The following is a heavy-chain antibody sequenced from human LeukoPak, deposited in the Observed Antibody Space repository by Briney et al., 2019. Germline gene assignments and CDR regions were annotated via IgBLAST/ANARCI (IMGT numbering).Heavy chain of an antibody. V-gene: IGHV1-69*13. CDR1: GGTFSSYA. Sequence: SVKVSCKASGGTFSSYAISWVRQAPGQGLEWMGGIIPIFGTANYAQKFQGRVTITADESTSTAYMELSSLRSEDTAVYYCVSVEDHGSGYFDYWGQGTLVTVSS. D-gene: IGHD3-10*01. J-gene: IGHJ4*02. CDR3: VSVEDHGSGYFDY. CDR2: IIPIFGTA.